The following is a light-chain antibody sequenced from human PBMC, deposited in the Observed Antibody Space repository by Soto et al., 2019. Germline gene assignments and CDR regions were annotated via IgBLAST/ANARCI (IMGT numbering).Light chain of an antibody. CDR1: QSISNY. Sequence: DIQMTQSPSSLSASVGDRVTITCRASQSISNYLNWYQQKPGKAPKLLMFAASSLQSGVPSRFSGGGSGTEFTLTISSLQPEDFAHYYCQHSYSTPRTFGQGTKVEIK. V-gene: IGKV1-39*01. J-gene: IGKJ1*01. CDR3: QHSYSTPRT. CDR2: AAS.